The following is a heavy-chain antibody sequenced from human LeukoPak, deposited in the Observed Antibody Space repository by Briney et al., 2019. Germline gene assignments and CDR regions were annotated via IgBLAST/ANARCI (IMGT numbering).Heavy chain of an antibody. CDR1: GFTFSTYW. Sequence: PGGSLRLSCVASGFTFSTYWMSWVRQAPGQGLEWVANIKQDGSEKYYVDSVKGRFTISRDNAKNSLNLQMNSLRAEDTAVYYCAKDRNFHDAFDIWGQGTMVTVSS. CDR2: IKQDGSEK. CDR3: AKDRNFHDAFDI. V-gene: IGHV3-7*03. J-gene: IGHJ3*02.